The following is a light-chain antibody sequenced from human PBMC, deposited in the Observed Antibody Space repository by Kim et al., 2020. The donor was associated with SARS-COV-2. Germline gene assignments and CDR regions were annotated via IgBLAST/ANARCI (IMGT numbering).Light chain of an antibody. CDR3: AVWDDSLNGWV. Sequence: GRRDTISCSGSRTSMGSITVNWSQQLPGTAPKILSYSNNLRPSGFPDRFSGSKSGPSAALAISGLQCEDGADYGCAVWDDSLNGWVFGGGTQLTV. V-gene: IGLV1-44*01. CDR1: RTSMGSIT. CDR2: SNN. J-gene: IGLJ3*02.